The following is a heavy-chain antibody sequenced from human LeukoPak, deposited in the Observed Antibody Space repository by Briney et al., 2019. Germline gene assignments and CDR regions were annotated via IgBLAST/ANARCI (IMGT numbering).Heavy chain of an antibody. CDR2: IRYDGSNK. CDR3: ARDDYYDSSGYLGTVGVPFDY. D-gene: IGHD3-22*01. V-gene: IGHV3-30*02. CDR1: GFTFSSYG. J-gene: IGHJ4*02. Sequence: GGSLRLSCAASGFTFSSYGMHWVRQAPGKGLEWVAFIRYDGSNKYYADSVKGRFTISRDNSKNTLYLQMNSLRAEDTAVYYCARDDYYDSSGYLGTVGVPFDYWGQGTLVTVSS.